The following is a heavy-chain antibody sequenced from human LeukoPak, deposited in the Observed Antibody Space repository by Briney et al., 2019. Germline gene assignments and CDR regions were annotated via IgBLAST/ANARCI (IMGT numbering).Heavy chain of an antibody. D-gene: IGHD5-12*01. J-gene: IGHJ5*02. CDR3: AQYSASSGWFDP. Sequence: GSLRLSCAASGFTVSNNYMSWIRQPPGNGLEWIGSIFYSGSTYYNSSLKSRVSISVDTSKNQFSLKLTSVTAADTAVYYCAQYSASSGWFDPWGQGTLVTVSS. CDR1: GFTVSNNY. V-gene: IGHV4-59*05. CDR2: IFYSGST.